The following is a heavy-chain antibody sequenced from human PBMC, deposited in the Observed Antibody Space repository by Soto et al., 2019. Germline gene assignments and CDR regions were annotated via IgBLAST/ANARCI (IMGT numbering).Heavy chain of an antibody. CDR3: ARESSRLFFEAPNWFDP. Sequence: SVKVSCKASGGTFNSYAISWLRQAPGQGLEWMGGIIPIFGTANYAQKFQGRVTITADESTSTAYMELSSLRSEDTAVYYCARESSRLFFEAPNWFDPWGQGTLVTVSS. CDR2: IIPIFGTA. CDR1: GGTFNSYA. V-gene: IGHV1-69*13. D-gene: IGHD3-3*01. J-gene: IGHJ5*02.